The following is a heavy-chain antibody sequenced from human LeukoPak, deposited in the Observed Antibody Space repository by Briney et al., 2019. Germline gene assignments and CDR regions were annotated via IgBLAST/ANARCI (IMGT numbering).Heavy chain of an antibody. CDR3: ARSQIYVWGSCRYLPFDY. J-gene: IGHJ4*02. Sequence: ASVKVSCKASGYTFTSYGISWVRQAPGQGLEWMGWISAYNGNTNYAQKLQGRVTMTTDTSTSTAYMELRSLRSDDTAVYYCARSQIYVWGSCRYLPFDYWGQGTLVTVSS. CDR2: ISAYNGNT. CDR1: GYTFTSYG. D-gene: IGHD3-16*02. V-gene: IGHV1-18*01.